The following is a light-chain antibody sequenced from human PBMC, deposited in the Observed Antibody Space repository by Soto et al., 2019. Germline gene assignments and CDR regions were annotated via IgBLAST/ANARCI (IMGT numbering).Light chain of an antibody. Sequence: EIMMTQSPGTLSVSPGEGATLSCTASQSVNLNLAWYQQKPGQPPRLLLYGASTRAIGIPVRFRGSGSGTEFTLTITSLQSDDSLVYYGHQYNSCTQGTFGRGTKVDIK. CDR1: QSVNLN. J-gene: IGKJ3*01. CDR2: GAS. CDR3: HQYNSCTQGT. V-gene: IGKV3-15*01.